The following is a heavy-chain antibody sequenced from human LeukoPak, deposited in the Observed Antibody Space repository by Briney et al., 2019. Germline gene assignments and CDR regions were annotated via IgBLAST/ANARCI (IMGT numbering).Heavy chain of an antibody. CDR1: GFTFSSYS. CDR2: ISSSSYI. Sequence: GGSLRLSCAASGFTFSSYSMNWVRQAPGKGLEWVSSISSSSYIYYADSVKGRFTISRDNAKNSLYLQMNSLRAEDTAVYYCATPLLYTGQVVDYWGQGTLVTVSS. V-gene: IGHV3-21*01. J-gene: IGHJ4*02. CDR3: ATPLLYTGQVVDY. D-gene: IGHD3-16*02.